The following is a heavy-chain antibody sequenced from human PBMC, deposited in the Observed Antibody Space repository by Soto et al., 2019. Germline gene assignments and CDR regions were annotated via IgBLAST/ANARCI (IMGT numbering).Heavy chain of an antibody. D-gene: IGHD3-9*01. CDR2: IKTKTDGETT. Sequence: EVQLVESGGGLVKPGGSLRLSCAVSGFTFSNAWMSWVRQAPGKGLEWVGRIKTKTDGETTDYAAPVKGRFTFSRDDSKNMLYLQMNGLKTEDTAVYFCATLMTDMLTGSFDYWGRGTLVTVSS. V-gene: IGHV3-15*01. CDR1: GFTFSNAW. J-gene: IGHJ4*02. CDR3: ATLMTDMLTGSFDY.